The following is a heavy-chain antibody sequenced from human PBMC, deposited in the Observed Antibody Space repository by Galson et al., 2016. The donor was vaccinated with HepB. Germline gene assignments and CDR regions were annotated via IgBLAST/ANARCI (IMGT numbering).Heavy chain of an antibody. J-gene: IGHJ4*02. V-gene: IGHV5-10-1*01. CDR3: AIRLYSSGSSDY. CDR1: GYNFITYW. D-gene: IGHD6-19*01. CDR2: IDPSASYT. Sequence: QSGAEVKKPGESLRISCMGSGYNFITYWISWVRQMPGKGLEWMGSIDPSASYTNYSPSFQGHVTISTDRSISTAYLQWSSLKASDTAIYYCAIRLYSSGSSDYWGQGTLVTVSS.